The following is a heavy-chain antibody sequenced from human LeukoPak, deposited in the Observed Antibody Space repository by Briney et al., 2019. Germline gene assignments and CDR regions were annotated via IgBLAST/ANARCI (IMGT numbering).Heavy chain of an antibody. V-gene: IGHV3-30*19. CDR1: GFTFSNYG. D-gene: IGHD3-10*01. Sequence: HPGGSLRLSCAASGFTFSNYGMHWVRQAPGKGLDWVAVISYHGSEKYYADSVKGRFTISRDNSKNTLYLQMNSLRAEDTAVYYCAKGTVISGSYYDRFNYWGQGILVTVSS. CDR2: ISYHGSEK. CDR3: AKGTVISGSYYDRFNY. J-gene: IGHJ4*02.